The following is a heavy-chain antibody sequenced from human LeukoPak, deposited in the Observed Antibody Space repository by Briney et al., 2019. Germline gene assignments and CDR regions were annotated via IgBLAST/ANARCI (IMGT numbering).Heavy chain of an antibody. D-gene: IGHD3-3*01. Sequence: GGSLRLPCAASGFTFSSYAMHWVRQAPGKGLEWVAVISYDGSNKYYADSVKGRFTISRDNAKNTLYLQMNSLRAEDTAVYYCARGRRVDYYYYIDVWGKGTTVTISS. V-gene: IGHV3-30*04. CDR1: GFTFSSYA. CDR2: ISYDGSNK. CDR3: ARGRRVDYYYYIDV. J-gene: IGHJ6*03.